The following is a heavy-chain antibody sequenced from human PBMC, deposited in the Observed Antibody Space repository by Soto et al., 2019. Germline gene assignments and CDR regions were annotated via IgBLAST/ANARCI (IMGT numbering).Heavy chain of an antibody. V-gene: IGHV1-46*03. CDR2: INPSGGST. J-gene: IGHJ4*02. D-gene: IGHD3-22*01. CDR3: ARERAYYYDSSGYVFDY. Sequence: ASVKRYCKASGYTFTSYHIHWRRQAPGQGLEWMGIINPSGGSTSYAQKFQGRVTMTRDTSTSTVYMELSSLRSEDTAVYYCARERAYYYDSSGYVFDYWGQGPLVTVSS. CDR1: GYTFTSYH.